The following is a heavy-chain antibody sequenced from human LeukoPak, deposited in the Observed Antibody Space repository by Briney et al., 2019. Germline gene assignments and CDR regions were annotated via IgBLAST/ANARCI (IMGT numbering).Heavy chain of an antibody. CDR1: GYTFTGYY. CDR3: ARDEGESGNYLGAIVDP. V-gene: IGHV1-2*02. CDR2: INPNSGGT. Sequence: GASVKVSCKASGYTFTGYYMHRVRQAPGQGLEWMGWINPNSGGTNYAQKFQGRVTMTRDTSTSTVYMELSSLISEDTAVYYCARDEGESGNYLGAIVDPWGQGTLVTVSS. J-gene: IGHJ5*02. D-gene: IGHD1-26*01.